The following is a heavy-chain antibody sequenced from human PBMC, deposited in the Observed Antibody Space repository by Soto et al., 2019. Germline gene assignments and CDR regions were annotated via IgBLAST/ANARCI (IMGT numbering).Heavy chain of an antibody. CDR3: AKDSEITMIVVVITGVDY. V-gene: IGHV3-23*01. CDR1: GFTFSSYA. CDR2: ISGSGGST. Sequence: LRLSCAASGFTFSSYAMSWVRQAPGKGLEWVSAISGSGGSTYYADSVKGRFTISRDNSKNTLYLQMNSLRAEDTAVYYCAKDSEITMIVVVITGVDYWGQGTLVTVSS. D-gene: IGHD3-22*01. J-gene: IGHJ4*02.